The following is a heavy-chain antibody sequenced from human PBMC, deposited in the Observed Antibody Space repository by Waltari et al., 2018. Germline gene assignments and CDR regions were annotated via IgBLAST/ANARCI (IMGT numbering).Heavy chain of an antibody. V-gene: IGHV3-23*04. CDR3: AKEGSGYFVPWPQAPDS. D-gene: IGHD3-22*01. J-gene: IGHJ4*02. CDR1: GFTFPDFA. Sequence: VQLVESGGALVQPGGSLRLSCTASGFTFPDFAMPWVRQTREKGLEWVSSITATGSTTYTSDSLRGRFAISRDNSQNTVYLQMNSLRVEDTAIYYCAKEGSGYFVPWPQAPDSWGQGTWVAVSS. CDR2: ITATGSTT.